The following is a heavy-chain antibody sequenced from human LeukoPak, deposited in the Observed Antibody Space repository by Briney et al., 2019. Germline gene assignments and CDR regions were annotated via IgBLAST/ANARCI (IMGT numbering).Heavy chain of an antibody. CDR2: IWNSGNS. Sequence: PSETLSLTCTVSAGSINSGGYFWTWVRQRPGEGLEWIGYIWNSGNSYYNPSLSSRVIISADSSKSTFSLKLSSVTVADTAVYYCARYHCGSTYCPGVDFYGQGTLVTVSS. J-gene: IGHJ4*02. CDR3: ARYHCGSTYCPGVDF. D-gene: IGHD2-2*01. V-gene: IGHV4-31*03. CDR1: AGSINSGGYF.